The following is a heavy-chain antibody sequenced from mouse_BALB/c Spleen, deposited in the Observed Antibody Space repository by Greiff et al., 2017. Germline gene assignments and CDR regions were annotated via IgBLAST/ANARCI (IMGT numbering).Heavy chain of an antibody. V-gene: IGHV1-69*02. D-gene: IGHD1-2*01. CDR2: IYPSDSYT. Sequence: QVQLQQPGAELVRPGASVKLSCKASGYTFTSYWINWVKQRPGQGLEWIGNIYPSDSYTNYNQKFKDKATLTVDKSSSTAYMQLSSPTSEDSAVYYCTRDTTAHFDYWGQGTTLTVSS. CDR1: GYTFTSYW. CDR3: TRDTTAHFDY. J-gene: IGHJ2*01.